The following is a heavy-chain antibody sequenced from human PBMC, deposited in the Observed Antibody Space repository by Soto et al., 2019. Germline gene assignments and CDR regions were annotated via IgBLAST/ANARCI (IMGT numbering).Heavy chain of an antibody. Sequence: SQTLSLTCAISGDSVSSNSAAWNWIRQSPSRGLEWLGRTYYRSKWYNDYAVSVKSRITINPDTSKNQFSLQLNSVAPEDTAVYYCARDRHSSSWYGVYYYYGMDVWGQGTTVTVSS. D-gene: IGHD6-13*01. CDR1: GDSVSSNSAA. J-gene: IGHJ6*02. V-gene: IGHV6-1*01. CDR2: TYYRSKWYN. CDR3: ARDRHSSSWYGVYYYYGMDV.